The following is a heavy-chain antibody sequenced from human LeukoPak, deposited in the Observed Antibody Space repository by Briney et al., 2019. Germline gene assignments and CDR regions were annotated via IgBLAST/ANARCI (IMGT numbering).Heavy chain of an antibody. J-gene: IGHJ4*02. CDR1: GGTFSSYA. D-gene: IGHD3-22*01. Sequence: ASVKASCKASGGTFSSYAISWVRQAPGQGLEWMGGIIPIFGTANYAQKFQGRVTITADESTSTAYMELSSLRSEDTAVYYCARGGGYYDSSGQLDYWGQGTLVTVSS. V-gene: IGHV1-69*13. CDR2: IIPIFGTA. CDR3: ARGGGYYDSSGQLDY.